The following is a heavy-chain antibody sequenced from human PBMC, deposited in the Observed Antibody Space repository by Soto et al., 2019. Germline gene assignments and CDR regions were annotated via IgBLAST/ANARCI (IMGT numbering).Heavy chain of an antibody. J-gene: IGHJ5*02. CDR3: TRDASRDSSARGWFDP. CDR2: ISSNSAYI. V-gene: IGHV3-21*02. Sequence: EVQLVESGGGLGKPGGSLRLSCAASGFTFRSFTMNWVRQAPGKGLEWVSTISSNSAYIYYTDALRGRFTISRDNAKNSLHLQMNSLRAEYTAVYYCTRDASRDSSARGWFDPWGPGTLVTVSS. D-gene: IGHD6-13*01. CDR1: GFTFRSFT.